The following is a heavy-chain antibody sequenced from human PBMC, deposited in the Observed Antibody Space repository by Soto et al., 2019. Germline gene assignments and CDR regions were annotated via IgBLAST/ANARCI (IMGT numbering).Heavy chain of an antibody. V-gene: IGHV2-5*02. CDR3: AHRVPYSSDWEVCWFDT. Sequence: QITLKESGPLLVEPTQTLPLTCSFSGFSLTTGGVDVGWLRQAPGKALECLGIIYWDNDRRYKPSLKERLTITQDTSKNQVVLTMIYMEPVDTATYYCAHRVPYSSDWEVCWFDTWGQGTLVTGS. D-gene: IGHD1-26*01. J-gene: IGHJ5*02. CDR1: GFSLTTGGVD. CDR2: IYWDNDR.